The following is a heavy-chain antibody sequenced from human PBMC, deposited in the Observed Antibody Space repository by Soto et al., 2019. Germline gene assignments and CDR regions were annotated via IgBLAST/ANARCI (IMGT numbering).Heavy chain of an antibody. Sequence: EVQLLESGGGLVQPGGSLRLSCAASGFTFSSYAMTCVRQAPGKGLEWVSSFSGSGSNTYYADSVQGRFTISRDNSKNTLYLQMNSLRAEDTAVYSCAKGTSSWPYFYDYWGQGTLVTVSS. J-gene: IGHJ4*02. CDR3: AKGTSSWPYFYDY. CDR1: GFTFSSYA. D-gene: IGHD6-13*01. V-gene: IGHV3-23*01. CDR2: FSGSGSNT.